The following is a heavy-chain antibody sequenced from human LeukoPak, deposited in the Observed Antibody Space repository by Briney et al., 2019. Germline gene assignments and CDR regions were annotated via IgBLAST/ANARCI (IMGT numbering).Heavy chain of an antibody. V-gene: IGHV4-30-2*01. CDR1: GGSGYCDGYS. Sequence: SHTLSLTGAVSGGSGYCDGYSCCWIRRPPAKGLAWIGYIYHSGSTYYNPSLKSRVTISVDRSKNQFSLKLSSVTAADTAVYYCARHVVVTAAIDYWGQGTLVTVSS. D-gene: IGHD2-21*02. CDR3: ARHVVVTAAIDY. CDR2: IYHSGST. J-gene: IGHJ4*02.